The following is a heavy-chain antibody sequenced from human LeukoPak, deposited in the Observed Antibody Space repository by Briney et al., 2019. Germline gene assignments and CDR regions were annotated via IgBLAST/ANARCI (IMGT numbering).Heavy chain of an antibody. J-gene: IGHJ4*02. CDR1: GLTFNNAW. Sequence: PGGSPRLSCAASGLTFNNAWMNWVRQAPGKGLEWVGRVKSKADGGSIDYGAPVKGRFTISRDDSKNTLYLQMNSLKTEDTAVYYCTLYSSGDYWGQGTLVTVSS. D-gene: IGHD5-18*01. CDR2: VKSKADGGSI. CDR3: TLYSSGDY. V-gene: IGHV3-15*07.